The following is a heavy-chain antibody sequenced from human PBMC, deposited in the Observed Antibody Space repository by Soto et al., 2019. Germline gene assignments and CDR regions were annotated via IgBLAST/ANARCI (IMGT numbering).Heavy chain of an antibody. CDR1: GYTFTSYY. CDR2: INPSGGST. Sequence: ASVKVSCKASGYTFTSYYMHWVRQAPGQGLEWMGIINPSGGSTSYAQKFQGRVTMTRDTSTNTVYMELSSLRSEDTAVYYCARDGDVLRFLEWLLPGYYGMDVWGQGTTVTVSS. CDR3: ARDGDVLRFLEWLLPGYYGMDV. D-gene: IGHD3-3*01. V-gene: IGHV1-46*01. J-gene: IGHJ6*02.